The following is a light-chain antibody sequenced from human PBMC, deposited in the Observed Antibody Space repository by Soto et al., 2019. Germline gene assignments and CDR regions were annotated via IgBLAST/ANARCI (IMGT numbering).Light chain of an antibody. J-gene: IGLJ1*01. CDR3: SSYTSSSTLFYV. V-gene: IGLV2-14*01. CDR2: DVS. CDR1: SSDVGGYNY. Sequence: QSVLTQPASVSGSPGQSITISCTGTSSDVGGYNYVSWYQQHPGKAPKLMIYDVSNRPSGVSNRFPGSKSGNTASLTISGLQAEDEADYYCSSYTSSSTLFYVFGTGTKVTVL.